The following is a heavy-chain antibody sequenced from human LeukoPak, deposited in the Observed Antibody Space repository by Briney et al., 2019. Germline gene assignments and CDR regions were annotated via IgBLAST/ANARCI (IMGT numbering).Heavy chain of an antibody. Sequence: PSETLSPTCTVSGGSISSYYWSWIRQPPGKGLEWIGYIYYGGSTNYNPSPKSRVTISVDTSKNQFSLKLSSVTAADTAVYYCARGISSGWSRAVGYWGQGTLVTVSS. CDR2: IYYGGST. J-gene: IGHJ4*02. CDR1: GGSISSYY. CDR3: ARGISSGWSRAVGY. D-gene: IGHD6-19*01. V-gene: IGHV4-59*01.